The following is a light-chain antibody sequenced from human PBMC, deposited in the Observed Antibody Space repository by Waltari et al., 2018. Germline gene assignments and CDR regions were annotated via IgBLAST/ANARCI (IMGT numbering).Light chain of an antibody. V-gene: IGKV3-20*01. CDR2: NVF. J-gene: IGKJ1*01. CDR3: QHYVNLPAT. CDR1: QSLNRA. Sequence: ILLTQSPVTLSMSPGEWVTLSCRASQSLNRALAWYQQKPGQAPRLLIYNVFNRATDIPDRFSGSGSGTEFSLTISRLEPEDFAVYYCQHYVNLPATFGQGTRVEIK.